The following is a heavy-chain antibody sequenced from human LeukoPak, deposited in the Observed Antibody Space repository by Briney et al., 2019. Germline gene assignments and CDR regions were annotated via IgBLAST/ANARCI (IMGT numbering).Heavy chain of an antibody. V-gene: IGHV4-61*01. J-gene: IGHJ3*02. CDR3: ARSGSSTAFAFDI. D-gene: IGHD1-26*01. Sequence: SETLSLTCTVSGGSVSSGSYYWSWIRQPPGKGLEWIGCIYYSGSTNYNPSLKSRVTISVDTSKNQFSLKLSSVTAADTAVYYCARSGSSTAFAFDIWGQGTMVTVSS. CDR2: IYYSGST. CDR1: GGSVSSGSYY.